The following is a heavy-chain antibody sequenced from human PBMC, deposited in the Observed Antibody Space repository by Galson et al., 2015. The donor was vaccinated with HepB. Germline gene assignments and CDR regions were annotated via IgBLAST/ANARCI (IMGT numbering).Heavy chain of an antibody. CDR3: AGDPGRGGYYPTDY. J-gene: IGHJ4*02. Sequence: SVKVSCKASGGTFSSYAFSWVRQAPGQGLEWMGVIIPTFATANYAQKFQGRVTITADESTSTAYMELSSLRSEDTAVYYCAGDPGRGGYYPTDYWGQGTLVTVSS. CDR2: IIPTFATA. V-gene: IGHV1-69*13. CDR1: GGTFSSYA. D-gene: IGHD1-26*01.